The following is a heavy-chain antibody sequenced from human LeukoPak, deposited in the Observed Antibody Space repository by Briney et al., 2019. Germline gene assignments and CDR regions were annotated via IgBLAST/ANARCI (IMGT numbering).Heavy chain of an antibody. J-gene: IGHJ4*02. CDR2: FHPSDSTA. D-gene: IGHD3-10*01. CDR1: GYSFXXYW. Sequence: GYSFXXYWIGWVRQMPGKGLEWMGMFHPSDSTARYSPSFQGQVTISADKSINTAYLQWSSLKASDSAMYYCARHRGDLGRSVWYGEVNWGQGTQVTVSS. V-gene: IGHV5-51*01. CDR3: ARHRGDLGRSVWYGEVN.